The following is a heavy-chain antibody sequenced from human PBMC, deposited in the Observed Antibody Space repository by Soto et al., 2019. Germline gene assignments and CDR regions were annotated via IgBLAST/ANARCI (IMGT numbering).Heavy chain of an antibody. Sequence: SETLSLTCTVSGGSISSSSYYWGWIRQPPGKGLEWIGSIYYSGSTYYNPSLKSRVTISVDTSKNQFSLKLSSVTAADTAVYYCAGKFRYSYFYYYYGMEVWGQGTRSPSP. V-gene: IGHV4-39*01. CDR2: IYYSGST. CDR1: GGSISSSSYY. D-gene: IGHD2-15*01. CDR3: AGKFRYSYFYYYYGMEV. J-gene: IGHJ6*02.